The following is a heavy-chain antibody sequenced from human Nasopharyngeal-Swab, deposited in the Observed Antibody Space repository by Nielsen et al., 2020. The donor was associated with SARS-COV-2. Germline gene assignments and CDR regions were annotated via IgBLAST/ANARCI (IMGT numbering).Heavy chain of an antibody. V-gene: IGHV3-9*01. J-gene: IGHJ4*02. Sequence: SLKISCVASGFTYDDYAMHWVRQAPGRGLEWVSAINRNSGSIGYADSVRGRFTISRDNAKNSLYLQMNSLRTEDTALYYCAKVNSGGYLHYSFDYWGQGALVTVSS. CDR3: AKVNSGGYLHYSFDY. CDR2: INRNSGSI. D-gene: IGHD1-26*01. CDR1: GFTYDDYA.